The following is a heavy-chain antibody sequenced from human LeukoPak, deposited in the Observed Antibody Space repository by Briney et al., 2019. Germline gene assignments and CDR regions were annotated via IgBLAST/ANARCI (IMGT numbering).Heavy chain of an antibody. CDR3: ARSPGVVVPAAHYYFDY. D-gene: IGHD2-2*01. V-gene: IGHV3-11*06. CDR1: GFTFSDYY. Sequence: PGGSLRLSCAASGFTFSDYYMSWIRQAPGKGLEWVSYISSSSSYTNYADSVKGRFTISRDNAKNSLYLQMNSPRAEDTAVYYCARSPGVVVPAAHYYFDYWGQGTLVTVSS. J-gene: IGHJ4*02. CDR2: ISSSSSYT.